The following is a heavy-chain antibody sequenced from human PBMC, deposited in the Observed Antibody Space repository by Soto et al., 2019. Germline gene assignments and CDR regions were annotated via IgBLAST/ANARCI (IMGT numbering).Heavy chain of an antibody. CDR1: GYTFTRYA. CDR2: INAGNGNT. CDR3: ARVGYDYVWGSYFQKAFDI. J-gene: IGHJ3*02. D-gene: IGHD3-16*01. V-gene: IGHV1-3*01. Sequence: ASVKVSCKAYGYTFTRYAMHWARQAPGQRLEWMGWINAGNGNTKYSQKFQGRVTITRDTSASTAYMELSSLRSEDTAVYYCARVGYDYVWGSYFQKAFDIWGQGTMVTVS.